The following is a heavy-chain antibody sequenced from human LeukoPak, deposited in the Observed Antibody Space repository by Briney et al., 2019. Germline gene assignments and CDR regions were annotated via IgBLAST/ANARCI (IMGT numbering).Heavy chain of an antibody. J-gene: IGHJ4*02. CDR2: ISGSGSTT. Sequence: PGGSLRLSCAASGFTFSSYVMSWVRQAPGKGLEWVSSISGSGSTTYYADTVKGRFTISGDNSKNTLYLQMNSLRGEDTALYYCAKTGGTYYGSDYWGQGTLVTVSS. CDR1: GFTFSSYV. V-gene: IGHV3-23*01. CDR3: AKTGGTYYGSDY. D-gene: IGHD1-26*01.